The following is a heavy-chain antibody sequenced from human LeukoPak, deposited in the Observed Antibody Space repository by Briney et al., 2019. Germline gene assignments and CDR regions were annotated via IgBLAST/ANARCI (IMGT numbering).Heavy chain of an antibody. CDR2: ISGGGGST. J-gene: IGHJ5*02. V-gene: IGHV3-23*01. D-gene: IGHD1-14*01. CDR3: AKGSGINHYHWIDP. CDR1: EFTFSNYA. Sequence: GGSLRLSCAASEFTFSNYAMNWVRQAPGKGLEWVSGISGGGGSTYYADSVKGRFTISRDSSKNTLYLQMDSLRAEDTALYYCAKGSGINHYHWIDPWGQGTLVTVSS.